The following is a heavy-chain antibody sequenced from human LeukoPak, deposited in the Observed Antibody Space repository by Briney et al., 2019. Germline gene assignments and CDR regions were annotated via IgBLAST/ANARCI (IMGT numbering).Heavy chain of an antibody. J-gene: IGHJ4*02. CDR1: GLSFSTFA. CDR3: AKSMRDGYNNYFDF. Sequence: GGSLRLSCAASGLSFSTFAMSWVRQGPARGLEWVSSIRGNGETFYADSVKGRFTISRDNSQNTLYLQMNSLRAEDTAIYYCAKSMRDGYNNYFDFWGQGTLVTVSS. V-gene: IGHV3-23*01. D-gene: IGHD5-24*01. CDR2: IRGNGET.